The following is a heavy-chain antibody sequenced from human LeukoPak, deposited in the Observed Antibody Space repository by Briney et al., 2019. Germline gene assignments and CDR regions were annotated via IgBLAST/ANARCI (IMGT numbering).Heavy chain of an antibody. CDR1: GFTFGDYC. CDR2: IRTKPSGGTT. V-gene: IGHV3-49*04. J-gene: IGHJ4*02. CDR3: ARRGFTHGYLDF. Sequence: GSLRLSCTASGFTFGDYCMGWVRQAPRKGLEWVGFIRTKPSGGTTEFAASVKGRFTISRDDSKSIASLQMDSLRSEDTAVYYCARRGFTHGYLDFWGQGTLVTVSS. D-gene: IGHD5-18*01.